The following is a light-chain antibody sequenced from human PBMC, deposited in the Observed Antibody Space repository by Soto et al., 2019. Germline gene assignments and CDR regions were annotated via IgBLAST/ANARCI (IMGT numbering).Light chain of an antibody. CDR3: SSYTGSRIPWV. J-gene: IGLJ3*02. V-gene: IGLV2-14*01. CDR1: SSDVGAYNY. CDR2: EVS. Sequence: QSALTQPASVSGSPGQSITISCAGTSSDVGAYNYVSWYQQNPGKAPKLMIYEVSNRPSGVSNRFSGSKSGNTASLTISGLQAEDEADYYCSSYTGSRIPWVFGGGTKLTVL.